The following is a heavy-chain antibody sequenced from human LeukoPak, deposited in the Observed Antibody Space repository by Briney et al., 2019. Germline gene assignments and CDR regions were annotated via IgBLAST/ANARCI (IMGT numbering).Heavy chain of an antibody. J-gene: IGHJ4*02. D-gene: IGHD5-18*01. CDR2: ISSSSTYI. V-gene: IGHV3-21*01. Sequence: GGSLRLSCAASGFTFSTYGMNWVRQTPGKGLEWVSSISSSSTYIYYADSVKGRFAISRDNAKNSLYLQMNSLRVEDTAVYYCAREPTAMILWGQGTLVTVSS. CDR1: GFTFSTYG. CDR3: AREPTAMIL.